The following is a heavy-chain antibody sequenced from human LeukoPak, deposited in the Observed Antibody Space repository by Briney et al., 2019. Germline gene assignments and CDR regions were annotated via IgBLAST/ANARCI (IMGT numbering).Heavy chain of an antibody. CDR3: ARGRGLLYSYGPYYFDY. CDR1: GFTFSSYG. CDR2: IRYDGSNK. J-gene: IGHJ4*02. Sequence: GGSLRLSCAASGFTFSSYGMHWVRQAPGKGLEWVAFIRYDGSNKYYADSVKGRFTISRDNSKNTLYLQMNSLRAEDTAVYYCARGRGLLYSYGPYYFDYWGQGTLVTVSS. D-gene: IGHD5-18*01. V-gene: IGHV3-30*02.